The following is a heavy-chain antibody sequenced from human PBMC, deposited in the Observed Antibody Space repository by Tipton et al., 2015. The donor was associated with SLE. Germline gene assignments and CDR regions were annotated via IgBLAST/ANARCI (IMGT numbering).Heavy chain of an antibody. CDR2: IYYSGFT. D-gene: IGHD4-23*01. Sequence: TLSLTCTVSGGSMSSNYCSWIRQPPGKRLEWIGYIYYSGFTDYNPSLKSRVTISVDSSKSQFSLKLISVTAADTAVYYCARGSVKFDYWGQGTLVTVSS. CDR1: GGSMSSNY. V-gene: IGHV4-59*01. CDR3: ARGSVKFDY. J-gene: IGHJ4*02.